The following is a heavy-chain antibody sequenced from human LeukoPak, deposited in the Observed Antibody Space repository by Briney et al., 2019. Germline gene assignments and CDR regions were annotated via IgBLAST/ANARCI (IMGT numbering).Heavy chain of an antibody. CDR3: AVSAAALFDP. CDR1: GGSISSGGYY. Sequence: SSETLSLTCTVSGGSISSGGYYWSWIRQPPGKGLEWIGYIYHSGSTYYNPSLKSRVTISVDRSKNQFSLKLSSVAAADTAVYYCAVSAAALFDPWGQGTLVTVSS. D-gene: IGHD6-6*01. J-gene: IGHJ5*02. V-gene: IGHV4-30-2*01. CDR2: IYHSGST.